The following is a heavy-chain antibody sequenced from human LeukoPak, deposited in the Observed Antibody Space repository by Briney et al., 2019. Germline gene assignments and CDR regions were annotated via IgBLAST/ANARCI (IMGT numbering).Heavy chain of an antibody. CDR3: AKISGWYSDY. CDR1: GFTFSSYS. CDR2: ISSSSSYI. D-gene: IGHD6-19*01. V-gene: IGHV3-21*04. Sequence: GGSLRLSCAASGFTFSSYSMNWVRQAPGKGLEWVSSISSSSSYIYYADSVKGRFTISRDNSKNTLYLQMNSLRAEDTAVYYCAKISGWYSDYWGQGTLVTVSS. J-gene: IGHJ4*02.